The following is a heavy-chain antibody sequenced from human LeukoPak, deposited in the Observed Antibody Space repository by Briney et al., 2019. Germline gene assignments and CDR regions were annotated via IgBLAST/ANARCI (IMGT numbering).Heavy chain of an antibody. CDR1: GFTFSSYG. CDR2: IRYDGSNK. D-gene: IGHD2-15*01. J-gene: IGHJ4*02. Sequence: GGSLRLSCAASGFTFSSYGMHWVRQAPGKGLEWVAFIRYDGSNKYYADSVKGRFTISRDNSKNTLYLQMNSLRAEDTAVYYCAKDGVVVVATFSYYFDYWGQGTLVTVS. V-gene: IGHV3-30*02. CDR3: AKDGVVVVATFSYYFDY.